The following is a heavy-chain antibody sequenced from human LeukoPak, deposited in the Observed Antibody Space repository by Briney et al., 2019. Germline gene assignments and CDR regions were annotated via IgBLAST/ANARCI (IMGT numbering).Heavy chain of an antibody. D-gene: IGHD6-19*01. J-gene: IGHJ4*02. CDR3: ATAPQGWNFEY. Sequence: GGSLRLSCAASGFLVSSNYMSWVRQAPGKGLEWISAIYPDGNTYYAGSVKGRFTISRDKSKNTLSLQMNSLRAEDTAVYYCATAPQGWNFEYWGQGTLVTVSS. CDR1: GFLVSSNY. CDR2: IYPDGNT. V-gene: IGHV3-53*01.